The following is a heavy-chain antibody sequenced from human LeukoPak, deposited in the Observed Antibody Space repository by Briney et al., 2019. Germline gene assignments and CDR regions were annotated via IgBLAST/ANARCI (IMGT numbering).Heavy chain of an antibody. Sequence: GASVKVSCKASGGTFSSYAISWVRQAPGQGLEWMGGIIPIFGTANYAQKFQGRVTITADESTSTAYMELSSLRSEDTAVYYCARWYENLSPAGTPTRTPADYPYYYYMDVWGKGTTVTVSS. CDR3: ARWYENLSPAGTPTRTPADYPYYYYMDV. J-gene: IGHJ6*03. D-gene: IGHD6-13*01. V-gene: IGHV1-69*13. CDR1: GGTFSSYA. CDR2: IIPIFGTA.